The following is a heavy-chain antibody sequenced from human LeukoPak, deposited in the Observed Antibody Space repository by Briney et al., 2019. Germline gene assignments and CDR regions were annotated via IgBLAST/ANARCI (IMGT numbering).Heavy chain of an antibody. V-gene: IGHV1-18*01. CDR3: ARSPRDWNYVRWFDP. CDR2: ISAYNGNT. D-gene: IGHD1-7*01. J-gene: IGHJ5*02. Sequence: ASVKVSCKASGYTFTSYGTSWVRQAPGQGLEWMGWISAYNGNTNYAQILQGRVTMTTDPSTSTAYMELSSLRSDDTAVYYCARSPRDWNYVRWFDPWGQGTLVTVSS. CDR1: GYTFTSYG.